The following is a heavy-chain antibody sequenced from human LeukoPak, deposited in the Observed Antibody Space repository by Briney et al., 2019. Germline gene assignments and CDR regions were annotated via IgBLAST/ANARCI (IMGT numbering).Heavy chain of an antibody. V-gene: IGHV4-34*01. D-gene: IGHD3-10*01. CDR2: INHSGST. J-gene: IGHJ5*02. CDR1: GGSFSGYY. CDR3: ARGSRITRTHTRKNWFDP. Sequence: SESLSLTCAVYGGSFSGYYWSWIRQPPGKGLEWIGEINHSGSTNYNPSLKGRVTISVDTSKNQFSLKLSSVTAADTAVYYCARGSRITRTHTRKNWFDPWGQGTLVTVSS.